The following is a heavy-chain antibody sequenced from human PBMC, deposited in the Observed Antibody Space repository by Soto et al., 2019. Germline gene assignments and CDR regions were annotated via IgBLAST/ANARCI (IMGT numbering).Heavy chain of an antibody. Sequence: PGGSLRLSCTASGFSVTSSTMTWVRQAPGKGLEWVALIYTGGSTFHADSVKGRFTISRDNIKNILYLQMNSLRAEDTAIYYCARDRLGRDYYDDWGQGTLVTVSS. V-gene: IGHV3-53*01. CDR2: IYTGGST. D-gene: IGHD3-16*01. J-gene: IGHJ4*02. CDR1: GFSVTSST. CDR3: ARDRLGRDYYDD.